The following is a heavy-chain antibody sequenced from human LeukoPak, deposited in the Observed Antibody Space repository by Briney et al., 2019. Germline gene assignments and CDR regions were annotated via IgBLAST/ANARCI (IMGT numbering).Heavy chain of an antibody. Sequence: PGGSLRLSCAASGFTFSSYSMNWVRQAPGKGLECASSISSSSYIYYADSVKGRFTISRDNAKNSLYLQMNSLRAEDTAVYYCARGSRVLRFLEWFPYYFDYWGQGTLVTVSS. J-gene: IGHJ4*02. CDR1: GFTFSSYS. CDR3: ARGSRVLRFLEWFPYYFDY. D-gene: IGHD3-3*01. CDR2: ISSSSYI. V-gene: IGHV3-21*01.